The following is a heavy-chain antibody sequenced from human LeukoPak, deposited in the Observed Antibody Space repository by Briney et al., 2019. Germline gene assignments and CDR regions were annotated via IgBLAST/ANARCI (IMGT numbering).Heavy chain of an antibody. CDR1: GFSVRTNY. J-gene: IGHJ4*02. D-gene: IGHD3-9*01. CDR3: AKSPPRDILTGYYFYFDY. Sequence: GGSLRLSCVASGFSVRTNYMSWVRQAPGKGLEWVSGIHSNGNTDYADSVKGRFTISRDNSKNTLFFDMNSLRAEDTALYYCAKSPPRDILTGYYFYFDYWGQGALVTVSS. V-gene: IGHV3-53*01. CDR2: IHSNGNT.